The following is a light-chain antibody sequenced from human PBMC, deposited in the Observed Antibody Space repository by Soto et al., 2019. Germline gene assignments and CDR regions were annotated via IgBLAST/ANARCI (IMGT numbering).Light chain of an antibody. Sequence: EIVMTQSPATLSVAPGERVTFSCRASQGVSRKLAWYQHKPGQAPRLLISGASTGATGIPARFSGSGSGTEFTLTISRLEPEDFAVYYCQQYGSSLNFGGGTKVDIK. CDR1: QGVSRK. V-gene: IGKV3-15*01. J-gene: IGKJ4*01. CDR3: QQYGSSLN. CDR2: GAS.